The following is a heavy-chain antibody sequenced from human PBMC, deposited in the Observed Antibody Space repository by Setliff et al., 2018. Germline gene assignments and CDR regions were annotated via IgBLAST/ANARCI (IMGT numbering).Heavy chain of an antibody. CDR3: ARAQDQASVGTPYLDY. V-gene: IGHV4-59*01. CDR2: ISDSGSA. J-gene: IGHJ4*01. Sequence: SETLSLTCTVSGGSISSYYWSWIRQPPGKGLEWIAYISDSGSANYSPSLKSRVSMSVDTSENQFSLKLSSVTAADTAVYFCARAQDQASVGTPYLDYWGHGTLVTVSS. CDR1: GGSISSYY. D-gene: IGHD1-26*01.